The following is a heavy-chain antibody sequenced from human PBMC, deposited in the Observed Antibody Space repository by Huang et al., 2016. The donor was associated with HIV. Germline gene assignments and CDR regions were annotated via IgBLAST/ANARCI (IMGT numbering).Heavy chain of an antibody. V-gene: IGHV4-30-4*08. J-gene: IGHJ4*02. CDR2: IYYSWSS. Sequence: QVQLQESGPGLVKPSQTLSLTCTVSGDSIRSGGYYWTWIRQSPAKGLEWIGYIYYSWSSDYNPSLKSRVSISIDAFKNRVSLKLKSVTVADTAVYYCARAPATHSVFFYWGQGTLVTVSA. CDR3: ARAPATHSVFFY. D-gene: IGHD3-3*01. CDR1: GDSIRSGGYY.